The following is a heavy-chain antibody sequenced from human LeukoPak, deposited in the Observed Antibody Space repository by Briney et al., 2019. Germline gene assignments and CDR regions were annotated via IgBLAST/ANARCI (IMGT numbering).Heavy chain of an antibody. CDR3: ARGISGSYTSPHY. J-gene: IGHJ4*02. CDR1: GFTFSSYA. Sequence: GSLRLSCAASGFTFSSYAMSWVRQAPGKGLEWIGYIYYSGSTNYNPSLRSRVTISVDTSKNQFSLKLTSVTAADTAVYYCARGISGSYTSPHYWGQGTLVTVSS. D-gene: IGHD1-26*01. V-gene: IGHV4-59*01. CDR2: IYYSGST.